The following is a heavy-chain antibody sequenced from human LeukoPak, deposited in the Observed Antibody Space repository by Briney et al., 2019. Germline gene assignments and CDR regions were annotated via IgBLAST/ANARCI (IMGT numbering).Heavy chain of an antibody. V-gene: IGHV4-31*03. D-gene: IGHD7-27*01. CDR1: GGSISSGNYY. CDR3: ARSAGVNYSDY. Sequence: SQTLSLTCTVFGGSISSGNYYWNWIRQHPGKGLEWIGYIYYSESTYSNPSLKSRVTISIDTSKNQFSLKLSSVTVADTAVYFCARSAGVNYSDYWGQGTLVTVSS. J-gene: IGHJ4*02. CDR2: IYYSEST.